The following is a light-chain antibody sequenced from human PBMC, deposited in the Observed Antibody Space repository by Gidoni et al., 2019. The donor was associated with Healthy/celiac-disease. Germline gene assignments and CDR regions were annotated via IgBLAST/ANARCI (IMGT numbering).Light chain of an antibody. J-gene: IGKJ2*01. V-gene: IGKV1-9*01. CDR1: QGISSY. CDR2: AAS. CDR3: QQLNSYSYT. Sequence: DIQLTQSPSFLSASVGDRVTITCRASQGISSYLAWYQQKPGTAPKLLIYAASTLQSGVPSRFSGSGSGTEFTLTISSLQPEDFATYYCQQLNSYSYTFGQXTKLEIK.